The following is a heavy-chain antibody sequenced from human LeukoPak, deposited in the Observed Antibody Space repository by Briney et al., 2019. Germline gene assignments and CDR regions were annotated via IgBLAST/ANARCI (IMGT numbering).Heavy chain of an antibody. Sequence: GGSLRLSCAASGFTFSSYWMHRVRQAPGKGLVWVSRINSDGSSTSYADSVKGRFTISRDNAKNTLYLQMNSLRAEDTAVYYCAKATYGYSSPFDYWGQGTLVTVSS. CDR2: INSDGSST. CDR3: AKATYGYSSPFDY. D-gene: IGHD5-18*01. J-gene: IGHJ4*02. CDR1: GFTFSSYW. V-gene: IGHV3-74*01.